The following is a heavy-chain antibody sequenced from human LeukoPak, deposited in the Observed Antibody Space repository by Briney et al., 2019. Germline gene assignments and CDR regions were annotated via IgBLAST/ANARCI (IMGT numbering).Heavy chain of an antibody. CDR1: GGSFSGYY. J-gene: IGHJ4*02. Sequence: PSETLSLTCAVYGGSFSGYYWSWIRQPPGKGLEWIGEINHSGSTNYNPSLKSRVTISVDKSKNQFSLKLSSVTAADTAVYYCARDLLQWGQGTLVTVSS. D-gene: IGHD1-26*01. CDR2: INHSGST. V-gene: IGHV4-34*01. CDR3: ARDLLQ.